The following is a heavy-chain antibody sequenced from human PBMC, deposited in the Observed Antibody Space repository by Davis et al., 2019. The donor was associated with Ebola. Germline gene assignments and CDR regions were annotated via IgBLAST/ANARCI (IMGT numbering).Heavy chain of an antibody. CDR2: INPNSGGP. V-gene: IGHV1-2*02. CDR1: GYTFTGYY. Sequence: SVKVSCKASGYTFTGYYMHWVRQAPGQGLEWMGWINPNSGGPNYAQKFQGRVAMTRDTSISKAYMELNSLRSDDTAVYYCARARGGTEYDAFDIWGQGTMVTVSS. J-gene: IGHJ3*02. CDR3: ARARGGTEYDAFDI. D-gene: IGHD2-8*02.